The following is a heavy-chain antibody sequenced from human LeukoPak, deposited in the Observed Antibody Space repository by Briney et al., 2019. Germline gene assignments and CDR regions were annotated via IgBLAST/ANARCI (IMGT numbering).Heavy chain of an antibody. CDR2: IKQDGSEK. CDR3: ARDQQDIVVVPAAINPPFYYYYYYMDV. Sequence: PGGSLRLSCAASGFTFSSYWMSWVRQAPGKGVEGVANIKQDGSEKYYVDSVKGRFTISRENAKNSLYLQMNSLRAEDTAVYHCARDQQDIVVVPAAINPPFYYYYYYMDVWGKGTTVTVSS. J-gene: IGHJ6*03. D-gene: IGHD2-2*02. CDR1: GFTFSSYW. V-gene: IGHV3-7*01.